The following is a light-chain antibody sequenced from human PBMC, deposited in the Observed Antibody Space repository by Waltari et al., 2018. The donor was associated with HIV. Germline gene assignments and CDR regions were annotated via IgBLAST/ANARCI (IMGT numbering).Light chain of an antibody. CDR1: SGHSSYA. V-gene: IGLV4-69*01. CDR3: QACGTGIRV. CDR2: LNSDGSH. Sequence: QLVLTQSPSASASLGASVKLTCTLSSGHSSYAIAWHQQQPDKGPRYLMKLNSDGSHSKGDWIPDRFSGVSSGAERSLTISSLDSEDGADDDSQACGTGIRVFGGGTKLTVL. J-gene: IGLJ3*02.